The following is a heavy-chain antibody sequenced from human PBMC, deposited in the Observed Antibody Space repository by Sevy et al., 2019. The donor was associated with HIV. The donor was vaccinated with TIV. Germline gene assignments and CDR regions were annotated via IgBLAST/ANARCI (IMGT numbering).Heavy chain of an antibody. CDR2: IDQDGSSE. Sequence: EGSLRLSCAASGFTFRSDWMTWVRQAPGKELEWVANIDQDGSSEAYVDSVKGRFTISRDNVENSLFLQMNSLRVEDTAVYFSATDLYSHGTYWGQGILVTVSS. CDR1: GFTFRSDW. J-gene: IGHJ4*02. CDR3: ATDLYSHGTY. V-gene: IGHV3-7*01. D-gene: IGHD5-18*01.